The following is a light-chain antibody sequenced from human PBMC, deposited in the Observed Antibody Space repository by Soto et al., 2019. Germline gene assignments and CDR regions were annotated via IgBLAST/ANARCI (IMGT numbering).Light chain of an antibody. Sequence: EIVLTQPPGTLSLSPGERATLSCRASQSVSSSYLAWYQQKPGQAHRLLIYGASSTATGIPDRFSGSESGTDFTLTISRMEPEDCAVYYCQQYGSSQWTVGQGTKVGLK. J-gene: IGKJ1*01. CDR1: QSVSSSY. CDR2: GAS. CDR3: QQYGSSQWT. V-gene: IGKV3-20*01.